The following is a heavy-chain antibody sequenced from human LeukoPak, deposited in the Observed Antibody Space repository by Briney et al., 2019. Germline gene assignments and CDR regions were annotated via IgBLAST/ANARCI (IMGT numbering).Heavy chain of an antibody. CDR2: IWYDGSNK. V-gene: IGHV3-33*06. Sequence: GRSLRLSCAASGFTFSSYGMHWVRQAPGKGLELVAVIWYDGSNKYYADSVKGRFTISRDNSKNTLYLQMNSLRAEDTAVYYCAKEPRVRYFDWLFDPWGQGTLVTVPS. CDR3: AKEPRVRYFDWLFDP. CDR1: GFTFSSYG. D-gene: IGHD3-9*01. J-gene: IGHJ5*02.